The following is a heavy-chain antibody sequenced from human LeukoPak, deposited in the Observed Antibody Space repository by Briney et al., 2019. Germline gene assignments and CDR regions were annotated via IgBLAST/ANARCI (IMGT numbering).Heavy chain of an antibody. D-gene: IGHD6-19*01. V-gene: IGHV3-74*01. CDR2: INSDGSST. CDR3: ATDPIEHSSGNTGDY. J-gene: IGHJ4*02. CDR1: GFTFSSYW. Sequence: PGGSLRLSCAASGFTFSSYWMHWVRQAPGKGLVWVSRINSDGSSTSYADSVKGRFTISRDNAKNTLYLQMNSLRAEDTAVYYCATDPIEHSSGNTGDYWGQGTLVTVSS.